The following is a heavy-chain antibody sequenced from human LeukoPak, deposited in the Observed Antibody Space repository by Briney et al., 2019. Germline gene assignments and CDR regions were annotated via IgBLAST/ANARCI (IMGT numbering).Heavy chain of an antibody. D-gene: IGHD1-26*01. J-gene: IGHJ4*02. CDR2: ISGSGGST. CDR3: AKDRVRPLNSGSYDY. CDR1: GFTFSSYA. Sequence: GGSLRLSCAASGFTFSSYAMSWVRQAPGKGLEWVSAISGSGGSTYYADSVKGQFTISRDNSKNTLYLQMNSLRAEDTAVYYCAKDRVRPLNSGSYDYWGQGTLVTVSS. V-gene: IGHV3-23*01.